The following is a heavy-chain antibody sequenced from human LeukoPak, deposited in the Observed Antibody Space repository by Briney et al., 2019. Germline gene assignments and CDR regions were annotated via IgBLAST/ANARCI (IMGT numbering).Heavy chain of an antibody. CDR2: LRPDGSDK. Sequence: PGGSLRLSCAASGFTFSGYWMTWVRQAPGKGLEWVANLRPDGSDKYYADSVKGRFTISRDNAKNSLYLQMNGLRADDTAIYYCARGYGAFDIWGQGTMVTVSS. D-gene: IGHD3-16*01. CDR3: ARGYGAFDI. V-gene: IGHV3-7*01. CDR1: GFTFSGYW. J-gene: IGHJ3*02.